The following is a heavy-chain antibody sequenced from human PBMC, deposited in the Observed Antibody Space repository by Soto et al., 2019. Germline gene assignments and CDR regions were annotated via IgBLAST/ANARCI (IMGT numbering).Heavy chain of an antibody. D-gene: IGHD6-13*01. CDR1: GFTFSSYA. CDR2: ISYDGSNK. V-gene: IGHV3-30-3*01. Sequence: GGSLRLSCAASGFTFSSYAMHWVRQAPGKGLEWAAVISYDGSNKYYADSVKGRFTISRDNSKNTLYLQMNSLRAEDTAVYYCARGIPYYYYGMDVWGQGTTVTVSS. CDR3: ARGIPYYYYGMDV. J-gene: IGHJ6*02.